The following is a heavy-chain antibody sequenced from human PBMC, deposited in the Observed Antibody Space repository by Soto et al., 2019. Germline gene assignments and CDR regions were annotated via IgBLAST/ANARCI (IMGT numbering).Heavy chain of an antibody. J-gene: IGHJ5*02. CDR2: IYHSGST. CDR3: ARDQLEGNWFDP. CDR1: GGSISSYS. Sequence: PSETLSLTCTVSGGSISSYSWNWIRQPPGKGLEWIGYIYHSGSTLYNPSLKSRVTISVDKSKNQFSLKLSSVTAADTAVYYCARDQLEGNWFDPWGQGTLVTVPS. D-gene: IGHD1-1*01. V-gene: IGHV4-59*12.